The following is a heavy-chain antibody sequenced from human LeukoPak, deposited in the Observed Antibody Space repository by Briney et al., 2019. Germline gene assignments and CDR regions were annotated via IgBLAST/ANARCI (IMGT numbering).Heavy chain of an antibody. CDR3: ARARGSSVDIDI. J-gene: IGHJ3*02. Sequence: ASVKVSCKASGGTFSSYAISWVRQAPGQGLEWMGIINPSGGSTSYAQKFQGRVTMTRDMSTSTVYMELSSLRSEDTAVYYCARARGSSVDIDIWGQGTMVTVSS. D-gene: IGHD6-13*01. CDR2: INPSGGST. V-gene: IGHV1-46*01. CDR1: GGTFSSYA.